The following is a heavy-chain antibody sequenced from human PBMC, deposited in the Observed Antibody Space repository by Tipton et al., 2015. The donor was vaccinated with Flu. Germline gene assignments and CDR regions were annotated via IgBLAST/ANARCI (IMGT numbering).Heavy chain of an antibody. Sequence: SLRLSCAVSGFPFSAYSMSWVRQAPGKGLEWVSAISGGGAIRYFADSVKGRFTISRDNSKNMLYLQMNSLRPEDTATYYCAKVIPELVAGLDYWGQGTLVTVPS. CDR3: AKVIPELVAGLDY. CDR2: ISGGGAIR. J-gene: IGHJ4*02. D-gene: IGHD6-19*01. V-gene: IGHV3-23*01. CDR1: GFPFSAYS.